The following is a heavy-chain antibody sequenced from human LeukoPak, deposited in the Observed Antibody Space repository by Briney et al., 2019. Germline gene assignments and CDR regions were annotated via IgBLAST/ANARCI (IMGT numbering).Heavy chain of an antibody. V-gene: IGHV4-39*01. J-gene: IGHJ5*02. D-gene: IGHD3-10*01. CDR1: GGSISSSSYY. CDR3: ARGSAITMVRGVIRRWFDP. CDR2: IYYSGST. Sequence: PSETLSLTCTVSGGSISSSSYYWGWIRQPPGKGLEWIGSIYYSGSTYYNPSLKSRVTISVDTSKNQFSLKLSSVTAADTAVYYCARGSAITMVRGVIRRWFDPWGQGTLVTVSS.